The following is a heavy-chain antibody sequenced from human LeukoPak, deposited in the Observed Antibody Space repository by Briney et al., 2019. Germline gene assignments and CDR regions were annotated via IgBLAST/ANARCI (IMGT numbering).Heavy chain of an antibody. J-gene: IGHJ5*02. CDR2: ISFDGSNK. CDR3: ARLRYYYDSSGYYH. Sequence: GGSLRLSCAASGFTFSNYGMHWLRQAPGKGLEWVAVISFDGSNKYYADSLKGRFTTSRDSSQNTLHLQMNSLRAEDTAVYYCARLRYYYDSSGYYHWGQGTLVTVSS. CDR1: GFTFSNYG. V-gene: IGHV3-30*03. D-gene: IGHD3-22*01.